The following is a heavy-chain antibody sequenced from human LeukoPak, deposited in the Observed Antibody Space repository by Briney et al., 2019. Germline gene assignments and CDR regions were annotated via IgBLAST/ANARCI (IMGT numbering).Heavy chain of an antibody. CDR3: ARDPLKRAFDI. CDR2: ISSTSSYI. J-gene: IGHJ3*02. Sequence: GGSLRLSCAASGFTFSGYAIHWVRQAPGKGLEWVSSISSTSSYIYYADSVKGRFTISRDNAKNSLYLQMNSLRAEDTAVYYCARDPLKRAFDIWGQGTMVTVSS. V-gene: IGHV3-21*01. CDR1: GFTFSGYA.